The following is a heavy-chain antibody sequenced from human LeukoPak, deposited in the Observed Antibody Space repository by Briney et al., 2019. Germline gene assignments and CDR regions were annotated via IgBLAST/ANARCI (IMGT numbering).Heavy chain of an antibody. CDR1: GFIFDVYA. J-gene: IGHJ4*02. CDR2: ISWNSDSI. Sequence: PGRSLRLSCAASGFIFDVYAMHWVRQAPGKGLEWVSSISWNSDSIAYADSVKGRFTISRDNAKNTLYLQMNSLRAEDTAVYYCVRGDRYCSATSCFDYWGQGTLVTVSS. CDR3: VRGDRYCSATSCFDY. D-gene: IGHD2-2*01. V-gene: IGHV3-9*01.